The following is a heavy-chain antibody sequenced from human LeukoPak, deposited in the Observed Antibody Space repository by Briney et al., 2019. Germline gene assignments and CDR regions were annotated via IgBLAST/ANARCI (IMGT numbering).Heavy chain of an antibody. Sequence: GGSLRLSCAASGFTFGDFWMSWVRQAPGRGLQWVATMKGDGSHIYYVDSVKGRFTISRDNARNSLYLQMNSLRAEDTAVYYCARLFGGVTTFDYWGQGALVTVSS. V-gene: IGHV3-7*01. CDR2: MKGDGSHI. CDR3: ARLFGGVTTFDY. CDR1: GFTFGDFW. J-gene: IGHJ4*02. D-gene: IGHD2-8*02.